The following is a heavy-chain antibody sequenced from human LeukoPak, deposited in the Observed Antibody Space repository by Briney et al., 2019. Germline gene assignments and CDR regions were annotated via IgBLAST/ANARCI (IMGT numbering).Heavy chain of an antibody. J-gene: IGHJ4*02. Sequence: ASVKVSCKASGGTFSSYAISWVRQAPGQGLEWMGRIIPIFGIANYAQKFQGRVTITADKSTSTAYMELSSLRSEDTAVYYRAKGDSYGYWGDLDYWGQGTLVTVSS. CDR1: GGTFSSYA. CDR3: AKGDSYGYWGDLDY. CDR2: IIPIFGIA. D-gene: IGHD5-18*01. V-gene: IGHV1-69*04.